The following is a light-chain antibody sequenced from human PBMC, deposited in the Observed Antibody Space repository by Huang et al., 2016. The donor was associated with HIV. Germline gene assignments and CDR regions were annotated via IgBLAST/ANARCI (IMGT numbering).Light chain of an antibody. CDR1: LSVSTN. V-gene: IGKV3-15*01. Sequence: ERVMTQSQATVSLSPGERATLSCRASLSVSTNLAWYQQRPGQAPRLLIYGASTRATGIPARFSGGGSGAEFTLTISSLQSEDFAVYYCQQYDNWPLTFGGGTKVQIK. CDR3: QQYDNWPLT. J-gene: IGKJ4*01. CDR2: GAS.